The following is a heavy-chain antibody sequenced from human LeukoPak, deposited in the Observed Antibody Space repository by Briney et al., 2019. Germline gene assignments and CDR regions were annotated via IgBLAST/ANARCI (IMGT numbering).Heavy chain of an antibody. CDR2: IYHSGST. J-gene: IGHJ4*02. V-gene: IGHV4-38-2*02. CDR1: GYSISSGYY. CDR3: ASHSGGYAY. Sequence: SSETLSLTCTVSGYSISSGYYWGWIRQPPGKGLEWIGSIYHSGSTYYNPSLKSRVTISVDTSKNQFSLKLSSVTAADTAVYYCASHSGGYAYWGQGTLVTVSS. D-gene: IGHD5-12*01.